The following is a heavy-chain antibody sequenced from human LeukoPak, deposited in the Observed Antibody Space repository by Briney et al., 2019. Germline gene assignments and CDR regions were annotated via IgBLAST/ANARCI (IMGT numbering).Heavy chain of an antibody. CDR3: WKVATYHFFHMHV. Sequence: GGSLRLSCAPSGLASSTYSTYSMIWVRQAPGKGLEGVSTISRHGDTTYPADSGKARLIISRDTSKNALFLQLHRLTPEHTAAYYFWKVATYHFFHMHVWGTGPTVRVSS. V-gene: IGHV3-23*01. CDR1: GLASSTYSTYS. CDR2: ISRHGDTT. J-gene: IGHJ6*03.